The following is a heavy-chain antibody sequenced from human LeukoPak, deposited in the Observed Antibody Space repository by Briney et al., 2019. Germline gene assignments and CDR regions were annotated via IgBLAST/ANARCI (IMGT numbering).Heavy chain of an antibody. D-gene: IGHD5-24*01. J-gene: IGHJ4*02. V-gene: IGHV4-38-2*01. CDR3: ARGRGDGYNFDY. Sequence: SETLSLTCAVSGYSISSGYYWGWIRQPPGNGLEWIGSIYHSGSTYYNPSLKSRVTISVDTSKNQFSLKLSSVTAADTAVYYCARGRGDGYNFDYWGQGTLVTVSS. CDR2: IYHSGST. CDR1: GYSISSGYY.